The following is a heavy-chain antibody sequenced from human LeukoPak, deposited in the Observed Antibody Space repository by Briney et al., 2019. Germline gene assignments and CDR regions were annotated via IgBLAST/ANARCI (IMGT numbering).Heavy chain of an antibody. CDR3: ARDCSGGSCYGAFDI. D-gene: IGHD2-15*01. V-gene: IGHV4-30-4*01. Sequence: SRTLSLTCTVSGASIRSGDYYWSWIRQPPGKGLEWIEYIYDSGSTYYNPSLKSRITISVDTSENRFSLKLSSVTATDTAVYYCARDCSGGSCYGAFDIWGQGTMVTVSS. J-gene: IGHJ3*02. CDR2: IYDSGST. CDR1: GASIRSGDYY.